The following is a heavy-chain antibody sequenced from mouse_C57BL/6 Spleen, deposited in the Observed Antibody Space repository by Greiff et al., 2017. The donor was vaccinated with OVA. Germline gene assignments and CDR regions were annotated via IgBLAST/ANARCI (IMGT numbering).Heavy chain of an antibody. CDR2: ISYDGSN. V-gene: IGHV3-6*01. J-gene: IGHJ2*01. Sequence: EVKLMESGPGLVKPSQSLSLTCSVTGYSITSGYYWNWIRQFPGNKLEWMGYISYDGSNNYNPSLKNRISITRDTSKNQCFLKLNSVTTEDTATYYCARGRSTGTGDYWGQGTTLTVSS. CDR1: GYSITSGYY. CDR3: ARGRSTGTGDY. D-gene: IGHD4-1*01.